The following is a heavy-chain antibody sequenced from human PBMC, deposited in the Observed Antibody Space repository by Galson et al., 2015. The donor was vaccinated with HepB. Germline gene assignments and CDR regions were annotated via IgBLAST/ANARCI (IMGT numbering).Heavy chain of an antibody. Sequence: SLRLSCAASGFNFSSYAMSWVRQAPRKGLEWVSAISGSGGSTYYTDSVKGRFTISRDNSKNTLYLQMNSLRVEDTAVYYCALLEASRIWAGIYYYYGMDVWGQGTTVTVSS. D-gene: IGHD3-16*01. V-gene: IGHV3-23*01. CDR1: GFNFSSYA. CDR3: ALLEASRIWAGIYYYYGMDV. J-gene: IGHJ6*02. CDR2: ISGSGGST.